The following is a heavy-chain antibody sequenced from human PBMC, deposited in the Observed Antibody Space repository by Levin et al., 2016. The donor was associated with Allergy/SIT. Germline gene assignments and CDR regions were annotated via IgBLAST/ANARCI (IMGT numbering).Heavy chain of an antibody. V-gene: IGHV4-39*01. CDR2: IYYSGST. CDR1: GGSISSSSYY. J-gene: IGHJ6*02. D-gene: IGHD2-15*01. Sequence: SETLSLTCTVSGGSISSSSYYWGWIRQPPGKGLEWIGSIYYSGSTYYNPSLKSRVTISVDTSKNQFSLKLSSVTAADTAVYYCARHAGYCSGGSCYLGYYYGMDVWGQGITVTVSS. CDR3: ARHAGYCSGGSCYLGYYYGMDV.